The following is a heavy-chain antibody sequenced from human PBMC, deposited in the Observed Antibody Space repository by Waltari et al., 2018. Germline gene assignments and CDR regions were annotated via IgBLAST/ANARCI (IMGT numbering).Heavy chain of an antibody. CDR1: GGSFRGYY. Sequence: QVQLQQWGAGLLKPSETLSLTCAVYGGSFRGYYWSWIRQPPGKGLEWIGEINHSGSTNYNPSLKSRVTISVDTSKNQFSLKLSSVTAADTAVYYCARVGDCSSTSCYEDWFDPWGQGTLVTVSS. CDR2: INHSGST. J-gene: IGHJ5*02. CDR3: ARVGDCSSTSCYEDWFDP. V-gene: IGHV4-34*01. D-gene: IGHD2-2*01.